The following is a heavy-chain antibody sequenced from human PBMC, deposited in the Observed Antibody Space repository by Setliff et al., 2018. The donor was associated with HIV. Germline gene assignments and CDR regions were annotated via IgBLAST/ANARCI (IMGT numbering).Heavy chain of an antibody. CDR2: INGGNGKA. D-gene: IGHD2-15*01. CDR1: GYTFTSYG. Sequence: GASVKVSCKASGYTFTSYGISWVRQAPGKGLEWMGWINGGNGKAKYSQKFQGRVTFTRDTSTTTAYMEVSSLRSEDTAVYYCARGVNTAKVEDFWGQGTLVTVSS. J-gene: IGHJ4*02. CDR3: ARGVNTAKVEDF. V-gene: IGHV1-18*01.